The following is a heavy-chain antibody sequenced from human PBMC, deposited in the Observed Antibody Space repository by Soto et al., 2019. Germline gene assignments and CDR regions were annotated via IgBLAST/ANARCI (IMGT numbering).Heavy chain of an antibody. CDR1: GGSFSGYY. Sequence: ETLRVTCAVYGGSFSGYYWSWIRQPPGKGLEWIGEINHSGSTNYNPSLESRVTISVDTSKNQFSLKLSSVTAADTAVYYCARGRVTSTYYFGMDVWGQGTTVT. J-gene: IGHJ6*02. CDR2: INHSGST. D-gene: IGHD2-8*01. V-gene: IGHV4-34*01. CDR3: ARGRVTSTYYFGMDV.